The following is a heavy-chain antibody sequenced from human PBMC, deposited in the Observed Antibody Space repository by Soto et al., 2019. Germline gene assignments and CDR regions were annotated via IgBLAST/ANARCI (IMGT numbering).Heavy chain of an antibody. CDR2: ISGSGGNT. CDR1: GFTFSSYA. D-gene: IGHD2-15*01. J-gene: IGHJ4*02. Sequence: GGSLRLSCAASGFTFSSYAMSWVRQVPGKGLEWVSAISGSGGNTYFADSVKGRFTISRDSSKSTVSLQMNSLRVEDTAVYYCAKTPRYCSGGSCYGSHFDQWGQGTLVTVSS. V-gene: IGHV3-23*01. CDR3: AKTPRYCSGGSCYGSHFDQ.